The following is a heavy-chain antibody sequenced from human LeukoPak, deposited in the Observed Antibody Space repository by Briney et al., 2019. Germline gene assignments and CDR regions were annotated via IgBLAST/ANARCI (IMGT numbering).Heavy chain of an antibody. V-gene: IGHV1-18*01. CDR3: ARDLYYYDSSGYYSLEY. CDR1: GYTFISYG. J-gene: IGHJ4*02. D-gene: IGHD3-22*01. Sequence: ASVRVSCKASGYTFISYGISWVRQAPGQGLEWMGWISAYNGNTNFAQKLQGRVTMTTDTSTSTAYMELRSLRSDDTAVYYCARDLYYYDSSGYYSLEYWGQGTLVTVSS. CDR2: ISAYNGNT.